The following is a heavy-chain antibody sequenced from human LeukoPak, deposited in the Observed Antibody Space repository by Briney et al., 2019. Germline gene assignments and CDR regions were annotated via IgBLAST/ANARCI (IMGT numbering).Heavy chain of an antibody. J-gene: IGHJ4*02. Sequence: PGGSLRLSCAASGFTFSSYGMHWVRQAPGKGLEWVANIKQDGSEKYYVDSVKGRFTISRDNAKNSLYLQMNSLRAEDTAVYYCARFLPLGTWGQGTLVTVSS. CDR2: IKQDGSEK. CDR3: ARFLPLGT. D-gene: IGHD3-16*01. CDR1: GFTFSSYG. V-gene: IGHV3-7*01.